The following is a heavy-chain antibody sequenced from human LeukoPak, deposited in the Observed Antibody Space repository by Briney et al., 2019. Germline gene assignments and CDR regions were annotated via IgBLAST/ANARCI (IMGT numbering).Heavy chain of an antibody. CDR2: IIPIFGTA. CDR3: ASSNYYGSGSFPDY. CDR1: GGTFSSYA. Sequence: SVKVSCKASGGTFSSYAISWVRQAPGQGLEXXXGIIPIFGTANYAQKFQGRVTITADESTSTAYMELSSLRSEDTAVYYCASSNYYGSGSFPDYWGQGTLVTVSS. J-gene: IGHJ4*02. V-gene: IGHV1-69*01. D-gene: IGHD3-10*01.